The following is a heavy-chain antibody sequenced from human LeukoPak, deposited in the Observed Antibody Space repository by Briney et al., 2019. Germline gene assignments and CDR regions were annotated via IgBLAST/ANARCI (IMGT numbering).Heavy chain of an antibody. CDR3: ARVEGSGSVY. CDR1: GDSISSGGYY. D-gene: IGHD3-10*01. J-gene: IGHJ4*02. CDR2: IYYSGST. Sequence: SETLSLTCTVPGDSISSGGYYWNWIRQLPGKGLEWLGHIYYSGSTYYNPSLKSRLTISLDTSENQFSLKLSSVTVADTAVYYCARVEGSGSVYWGQGTLVTVSS. V-gene: IGHV4-31*03.